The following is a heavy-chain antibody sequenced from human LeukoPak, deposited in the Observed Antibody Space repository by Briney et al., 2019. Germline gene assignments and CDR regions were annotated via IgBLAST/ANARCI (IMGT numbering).Heavy chain of an antibody. J-gene: IGHJ4*02. CDR1: GFTFSSYA. V-gene: IGHV3-64*01. CDR2: ISSNGGST. CDR3: AREDSGFGPSYYDSSGYDY. Sequence: GGSLRLSCAASGFTFSSYAMHWVRQAPGKGLEYVSAISSNGGSTYYANSVKGRFTISRDNSKNTLYLQMGSLRAEDMAVYYCAREDSGFGPSYYDSSGYDYWGQGTLVTVSS. D-gene: IGHD3-22*01.